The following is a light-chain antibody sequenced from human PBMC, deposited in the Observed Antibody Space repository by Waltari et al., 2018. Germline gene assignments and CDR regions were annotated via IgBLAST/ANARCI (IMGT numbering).Light chain of an antibody. CDR3: SSYTSSSTFSVV. V-gene: IGLV2-14*01. CDR2: EVT. Sequence: QSALTQPASVSGSPAQSITISCTGTSRDVAAYNPSSWYQQHPGKAPKLIIYEVTNRPSGVSNRFSGSKSGNTASLTISGLQAEDEADYSCSSYTSSSTFSVVFGGGTKLTVL. CDR1: SRDVAAYNP. J-gene: IGLJ2*01.